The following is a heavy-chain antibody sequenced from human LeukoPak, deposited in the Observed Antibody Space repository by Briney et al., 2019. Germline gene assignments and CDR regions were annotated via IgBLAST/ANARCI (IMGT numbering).Heavy chain of an antibody. V-gene: IGHV3-20*01. CDR2: INWNGGST. CDR1: GFTFADYG. Sequence: GGSLRLSCAASGFTFADYGMSWARQAPGKGLEWVSAINWNGGSTGYADSVKGRFTISRDNAKNSLYLQMNSLRAEDTALYHCARAYYYDSSGYFPDWGQGTLVTVSS. J-gene: IGHJ4*02. D-gene: IGHD3-22*01. CDR3: ARAYYYDSSGYFPD.